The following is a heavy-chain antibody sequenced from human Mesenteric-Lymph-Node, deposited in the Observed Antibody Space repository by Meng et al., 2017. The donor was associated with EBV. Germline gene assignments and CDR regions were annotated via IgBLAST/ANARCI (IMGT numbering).Heavy chain of an antibody. CDR1: VGSFSGYY. J-gene: IGHJ3*02. D-gene: IGHD2-8*01. Sequence: QVQLQQWGEGLLKPSEPLSLTGAVYVGSFSGYYWSWIRQPPGKGLEWIGEINHSGSTNYNPSLKSRVTISVDTSKNQFSLKLSSVTAADTAVYYCARAGVWGGDAFDIWGQGTMVTVSS. CDR2: INHSGST. V-gene: IGHV4-34*01. CDR3: ARAGVWGGDAFDI.